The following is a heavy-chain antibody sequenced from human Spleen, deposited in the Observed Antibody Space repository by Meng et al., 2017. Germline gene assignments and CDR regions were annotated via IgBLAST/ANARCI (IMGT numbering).Heavy chain of an antibody. V-gene: IGHV3-23*01. J-gene: IGHJ4*02. Sequence: GESLKISCAASGFTFSSYAMSWVRQAPGKGLEWVSAISGSGGSTYYADSVKGRFTISRDNSKNTLYLQMNSLRAEDTAVYYCAKDHLPYYYDSSGYDDYWGQGTLVTVSS. CDR2: ISGSGGST. CDR1: GFTFSSYA. D-gene: IGHD3-22*01. CDR3: AKDHLPYYYDSSGYDDY.